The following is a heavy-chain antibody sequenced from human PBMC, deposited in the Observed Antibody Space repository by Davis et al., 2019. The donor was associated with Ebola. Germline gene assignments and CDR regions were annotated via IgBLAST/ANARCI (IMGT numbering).Heavy chain of an antibody. CDR1: GFSLSNARMG. J-gene: IGHJ4*02. CDR2: IFSNDEK. D-gene: IGHD3-3*01. V-gene: IGHV2-26*01. CDR3: ARIQKYYDFWSGYYTTEIDLDY. Sequence: SGPTLVKPTETLTLTCTVSGFSLSNARMGVSWIRQPPGKALEWLAHIFSNDEKSYSTSLKSRLTISKDTSKSQVVLTMTNMDPVDTATYYCARIQKYYDFWSGYYTTEIDLDYWGQGTLVTVSS.